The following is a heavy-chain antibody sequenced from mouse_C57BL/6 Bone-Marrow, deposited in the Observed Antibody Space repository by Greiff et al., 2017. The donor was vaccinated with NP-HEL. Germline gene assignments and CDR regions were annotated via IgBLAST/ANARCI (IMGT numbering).Heavy chain of an antibody. CDR1: GYTFTSYW. D-gene: IGHD2-2*01. CDR3: AKEHGYDSPPYAMDY. CDR2: IYPGSGST. Sequence: QVQLQQPGAELVKPGASVKMSCKASGYTFTSYWITWVKQRPGQGLEWIGDIYPGSGSTNYNEKFKSKATLTVDTSSSTAYMQLSSLTSEDSAVYYCAKEHGYDSPPYAMDYWGQGTSVTVSS. V-gene: IGHV1-55*01. J-gene: IGHJ4*01.